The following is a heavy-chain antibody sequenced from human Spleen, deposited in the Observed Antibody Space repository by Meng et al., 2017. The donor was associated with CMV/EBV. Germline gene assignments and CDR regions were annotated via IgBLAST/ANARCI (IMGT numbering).Heavy chain of an antibody. CDR3: VGGSPRDGFDI. CDR2: ISYDGSNK. CDR1: GFTFSNYA. J-gene: IGHJ3*02. D-gene: IGHD1-26*01. V-gene: IGHV3-30*12. Sequence: GESLKISCEASGFTFSNYAMDWVRQAPGKGLEWVAVISYDGSNKYYADSVKGRFTISRDNSKNTLYLQLNRLRAEDTAVYYCVGGSPRDGFDIWGQGTLVTVSS.